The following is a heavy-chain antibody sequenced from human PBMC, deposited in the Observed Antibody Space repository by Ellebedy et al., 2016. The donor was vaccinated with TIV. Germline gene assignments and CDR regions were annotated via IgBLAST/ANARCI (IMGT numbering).Heavy chain of an antibody. V-gene: IGHV3-7*02. Sequence: GGSLRLXCVLSGFTFRSYYMSWVRQAPEKGLEWVANLKPDGSNKYYADSVKGRFTISRDNSKDILYLQMNNLRAEDTALYYCASQGPDSRLDYWGQGTLVTVSA. CDR1: GFTFRSYY. CDR2: LKPDGSNK. CDR3: ASQGPDSRLDY. D-gene: IGHD6-13*01. J-gene: IGHJ4*02.